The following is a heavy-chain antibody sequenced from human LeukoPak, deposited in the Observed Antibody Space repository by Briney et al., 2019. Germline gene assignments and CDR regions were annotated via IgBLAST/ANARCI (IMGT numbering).Heavy chain of an antibody. CDR2: IYYSGST. D-gene: IGHD2-15*01. Sequence: SETLSLTCTVSGGSISSYYWSWIRQPPGKGLEWIGYIYYSGSTNYNPSLKSRVTISVDTSKNQFSLKLSSVTAADTAVYYCAGSATPTRRFDYWGQGTLVTVSS. J-gene: IGHJ4*02. CDR3: AGSATPTRRFDY. CDR1: GGSISSYY. V-gene: IGHV4-59*12.